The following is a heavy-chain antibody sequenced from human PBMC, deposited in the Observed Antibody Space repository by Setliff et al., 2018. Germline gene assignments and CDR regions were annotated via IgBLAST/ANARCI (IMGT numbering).Heavy chain of an antibody. V-gene: IGHV4-61*02. Sequence: SETLSLTCTVSGDSITSGSVYWSWIRQPAGKGLEWIGRITPTGTTNYNPDLKSRVTMSVDTSKKRFSLMLRSVTAADTAIYYCARYNSSAACFDLWGPGTLVTVSS. CDR1: GDSITSGSVY. D-gene: IGHD1-20*01. CDR3: ARYNSSAACFDL. CDR2: ITPTGTT. J-gene: IGHJ5*02.